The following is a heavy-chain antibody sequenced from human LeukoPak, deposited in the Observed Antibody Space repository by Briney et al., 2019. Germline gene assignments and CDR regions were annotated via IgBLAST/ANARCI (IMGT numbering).Heavy chain of an antibody. V-gene: IGHV3-23*01. CDR1: GFTFSSYG. D-gene: IGHD3-10*01. CDR2: ISGSGGST. J-gene: IGHJ5*02. Sequence: PGGSLRLSRAASGFTFSSYGMSWVRQAPGKGLEWVSAISGSGGSTYYADSVKGRFTISRDNSKNTLYLQMNSLRAEDTAVYYCAKDMVRFGELDWFDPWGQGTLVTVSS. CDR3: AKDMVRFGELDWFDP.